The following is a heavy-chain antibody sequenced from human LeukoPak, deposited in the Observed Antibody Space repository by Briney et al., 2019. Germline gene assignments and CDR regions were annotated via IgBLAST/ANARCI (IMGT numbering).Heavy chain of an antibody. D-gene: IGHD1-1*01. CDR1: GYTFTSYG. CDR3: ARKLKDWNDGDY. V-gene: IGHV1-18*01. J-gene: IGHJ4*02. CDR2: ISAYNGNT. Sequence: ASLKDSCKASGYTFTSYGISWVRQAPGQGLERMGWISAYNGNTNYAQKLQGRVTMTTETSTSTAYMELRSLRSDDTAVYYCARKLKDWNDGDYWGQGTLVTVSS.